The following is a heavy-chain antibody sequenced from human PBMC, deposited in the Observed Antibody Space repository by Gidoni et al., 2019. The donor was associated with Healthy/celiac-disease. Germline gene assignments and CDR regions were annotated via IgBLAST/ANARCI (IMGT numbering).Heavy chain of an antibody. V-gene: IGHV4-34*01. J-gene: IGHJ4*02. CDR3: ARLSSSWYGGDY. CDR1: GWSFSGYY. CDR2: INHSGST. Sequence: VHLQQLRAGLLNPSETLSLTCAVSGWSFSGYYWSWHRQPPGKGLEWIGEINHSGSTNYNPSLKSRVTISVDTSKNQCSLKLSAVTAAETAVYYCARLSSSWYGGDYWGQGTLVTGSS. D-gene: IGHD6-13*01.